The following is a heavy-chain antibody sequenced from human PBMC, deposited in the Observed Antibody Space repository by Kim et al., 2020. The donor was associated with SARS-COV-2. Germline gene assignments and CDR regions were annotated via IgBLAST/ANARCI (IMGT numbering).Heavy chain of an antibody. Sequence: GGSLRLSCVASGITFRDAWMNWVRQAPGKGLECVGRIKRAIAGGTTEYAPSVRGRFTLSRDASRDTVYLEMSRLATEDTGVYYCAVDCAGSSFCYEYFHAWGQGALVTVSS. V-gene: IGHV3-15*01. J-gene: IGHJ1*01. CDR1: GITFRDAW. D-gene: IGHD2-15*01. CDR2: IKRAIAGGTT. CDR3: AVDCAGSSFCYEYFHA.